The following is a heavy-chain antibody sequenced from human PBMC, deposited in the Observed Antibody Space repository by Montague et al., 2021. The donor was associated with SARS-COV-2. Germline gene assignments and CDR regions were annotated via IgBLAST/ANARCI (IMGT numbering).Heavy chain of an antibody. D-gene: IGHD3-10*01. Sequence: SETLSLTCTVPGGSISSYYWSWIRQPAGKGLEWIGRIYTSGTTNYNPSLKSRVTMSVDTSKNQFSLKLSSVTAADTAVYYCAGGSGIINSYNSGMDVRGQGTTVTVSS. V-gene: IGHV4-4*07. CDR2: IYTSGTT. CDR1: GGSISSYY. CDR3: AGGSGIINSYNSGMDV. J-gene: IGHJ6*02.